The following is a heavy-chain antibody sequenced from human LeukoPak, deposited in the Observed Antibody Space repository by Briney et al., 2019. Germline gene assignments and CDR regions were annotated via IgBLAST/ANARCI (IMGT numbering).Heavy chain of an antibody. V-gene: IGHV1-2*02. CDR2: MNPNSGGT. J-gene: IGHJ6*03. CDR3: ARVDTAMVTYYYYMDV. D-gene: IGHD5-18*01. CDR1: GYTFTSYD. Sequence: ASVKVSCKASGYTFTSYDINWVRQATGQGLEWMGWMNPNSGGTNYAQKFQGRVTMTRDTSISTAYMELSRLRSDDTAVYYCARVDTAMVTYYYYMDVWGKGTTVTVSS.